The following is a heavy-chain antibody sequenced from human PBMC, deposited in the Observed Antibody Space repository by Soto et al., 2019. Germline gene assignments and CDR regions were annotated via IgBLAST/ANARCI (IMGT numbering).Heavy chain of an antibody. Sequence: QVQLQESGPGLVKPSETLSLSCGVSGGSISQYYWSWFRQPAGKGLEWIGRIYIGGSTNYNPSLESRVAMSVDTSKNKFSLKLGSVTAADTAVYYCARGPGGFGDFSLDYWGQGTLVTVSS. CDR3: ARGPGGFGDFSLDY. V-gene: IGHV4-4*07. D-gene: IGHD3-10*01. J-gene: IGHJ4*02. CDR1: GGSISQYY. CDR2: IYIGGST.